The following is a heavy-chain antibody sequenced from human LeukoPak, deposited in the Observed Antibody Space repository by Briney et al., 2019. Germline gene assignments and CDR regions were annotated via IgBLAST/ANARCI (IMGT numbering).Heavy chain of an antibody. CDR3: ARGRVGYYDSSGLAFDI. CDR1: GGTFSSYA. J-gene: IGHJ3*02. D-gene: IGHD3-22*01. CDR2: IIPILGIA. Sequence: SVKLSFKASGGTFSSYAISWVRQAPGQGLEWMGRIIPILGIANYAQKFQGRVTITADKSTSTAYMELSSLRSEDTAVYYCARGRVGYYDSSGLAFDIWGQGTMVTVSS. V-gene: IGHV1-69*04.